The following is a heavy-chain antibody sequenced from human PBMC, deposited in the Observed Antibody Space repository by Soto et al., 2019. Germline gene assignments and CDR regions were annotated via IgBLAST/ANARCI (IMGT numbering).Heavy chain of an antibody. CDR2: TYYRSKWYN. J-gene: IGHJ6*02. CDR3: ARDIAAGPYGMDV. Sequence: SQTLSLTCAISGDSVSSNSAAWNWIRQSPSRGLEWLGRTYYRSKWYNDYAVSVKSRITVKPDTSKNQFSLKLSSVTAADTAVYYCARDIAAGPYGMDVWGQGTTVTVSS. D-gene: IGHD6-13*01. V-gene: IGHV6-1*01. CDR1: GDSVSSNSAA.